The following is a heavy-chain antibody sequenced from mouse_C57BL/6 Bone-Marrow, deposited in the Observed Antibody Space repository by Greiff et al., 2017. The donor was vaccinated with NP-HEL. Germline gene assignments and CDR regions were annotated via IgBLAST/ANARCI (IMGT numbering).Heavy chain of an antibody. V-gene: IGHV7-3*01. Sequence: EVQLVESGGGLVQPGGSLSLSCAASGFTFTDYYMSWVRQPPGKALEWLGFIRNKANGYTTEYSASVKGRVTISRDNSQSILYRQMNALRAEDSATYYCASHRRYYGPDFDYWGQGTTLTVSS. CDR3: ASHRRYYGPDFDY. CDR2: IRNKANGYTT. D-gene: IGHD1-2*01. J-gene: IGHJ2*01. CDR1: GFTFTDYY.